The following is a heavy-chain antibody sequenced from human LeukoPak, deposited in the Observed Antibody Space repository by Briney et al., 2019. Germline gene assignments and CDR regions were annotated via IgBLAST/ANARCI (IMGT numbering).Heavy chain of an antibody. J-gene: IGHJ4*02. CDR2: VSGSGRNT. CDR3: VKSRRVGANQRGLFDY. Sequence: GGSLRLSCAGSGFTFSNYAMTWVRHAPGKGLEWVSSVSGSGRNTFYPDSVEGRFTISRDNSKNTVYLQMNSLRAGDTAVYYCVKSRRVGANQRGLFDYWGQGTLVTVSP. D-gene: IGHD1-26*01. CDR1: GFTFSNYA. V-gene: IGHV3-23*01.